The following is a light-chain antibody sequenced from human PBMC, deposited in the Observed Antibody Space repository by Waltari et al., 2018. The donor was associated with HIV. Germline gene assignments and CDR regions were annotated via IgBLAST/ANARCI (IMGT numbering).Light chain of an antibody. Sequence: DIQLTQSPSFLSASVGERVTFTCRASQGIRNSLAWYQQRPGKAPNLLIYAASTLHSGVPSRFSGSGSGTDFTLTISSLQPEDFATYYCQQFKTYPLTFGPGTKVDVK. V-gene: IGKV1-9*01. J-gene: IGKJ3*01. CDR3: QQFKTYPLT. CDR2: AAS. CDR1: QGIRNS.